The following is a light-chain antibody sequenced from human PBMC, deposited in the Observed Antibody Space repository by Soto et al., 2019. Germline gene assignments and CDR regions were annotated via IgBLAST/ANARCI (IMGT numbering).Light chain of an antibody. CDR3: QQYNDWPPVT. Sequence: ETVITQSPATLSVSPGERATLSCRASQSVSSNLAWYQQKPGQAPRLLIYGASTRATGIPARFSGSGSGTEYTLTISSLXSEDSAVYFCQQYNDWPPVTFGQGTKVDIK. V-gene: IGKV3-15*01. CDR2: GAS. J-gene: IGKJ1*01. CDR1: QSVSSN.